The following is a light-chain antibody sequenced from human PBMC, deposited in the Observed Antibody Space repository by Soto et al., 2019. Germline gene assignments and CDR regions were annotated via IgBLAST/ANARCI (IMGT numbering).Light chain of an antibody. CDR3: SAYAGSNIHYV. CDR2: EVS. J-gene: IGLJ1*01. CDR1: SSDVGGYNY. V-gene: IGLV2-8*01. Sequence: QSALTQPPSASGSPGQSVTISCTGTSSDVGGYNYVSWYQQHAGKAPKVMIYEVSKRPSGVPDRFSGSKSGNTASLTVSGLQAEDEADYYCSAYAGSNIHYVFGTGTKLTVL.